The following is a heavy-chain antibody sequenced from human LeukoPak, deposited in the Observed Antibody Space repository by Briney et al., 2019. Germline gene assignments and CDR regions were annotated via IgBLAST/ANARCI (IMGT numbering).Heavy chain of an antibody. CDR3: AKDSGVSSGYLC. J-gene: IGHJ4*02. CDR1: GFTFSSYG. Sequence: AGGSLRLSCAASGFTFSSYGMHWVRQAPGKGLEWVAVISYDGSNKYYADSVKGRFTISRDNSKNTLYLQMNSLRAEDTAVYYCAKDSGVSSGYLCWGQGTPVTVSS. D-gene: IGHD3-22*01. CDR2: ISYDGSNK. V-gene: IGHV3-30*18.